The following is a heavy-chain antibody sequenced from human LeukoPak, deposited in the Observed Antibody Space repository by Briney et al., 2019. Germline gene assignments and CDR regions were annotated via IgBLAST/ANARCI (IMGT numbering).Heavy chain of an antibody. CDR2: INTNTGNP. J-gene: IGHJ6*03. Sequence: ASVTVSCKASGYTFTSYAMNWVRQAPGQGLEWMGWINTNTGNPTYAQGFTGRFVFSLDTSVSTAYLQISSLKAEDTAVYYCARAPVVPAAKATYYYYMDVWGKGTTVTVSS. CDR1: GYTFTSYA. CDR3: ARAPVVPAAKATYYYYMDV. D-gene: IGHD2-2*01. V-gene: IGHV7-4-1*02.